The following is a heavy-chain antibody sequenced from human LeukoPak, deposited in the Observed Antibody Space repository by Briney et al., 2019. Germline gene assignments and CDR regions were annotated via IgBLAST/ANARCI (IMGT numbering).Heavy chain of an antibody. J-gene: IGHJ4*02. V-gene: IGHV3-23*01. CDR2: ISGSGGST. CDR1: GFTFSSYA. CDR3: AKTGKQVVTAIPGDY. D-gene: IGHD2-21*02. Sequence: GGSLRLSCAASGFTFSSYAMSWVRQAPGKGLEWVSAISGSGGSTYYADSVKGRFTISRDNSKNTLYLQMNSLRAEDTAVYYCAKTGKQVVTAIPGDYWGQGTLVTVSS.